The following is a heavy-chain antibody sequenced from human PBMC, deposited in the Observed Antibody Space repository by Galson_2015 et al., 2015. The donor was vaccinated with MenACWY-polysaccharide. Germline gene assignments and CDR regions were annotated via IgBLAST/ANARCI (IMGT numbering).Heavy chain of an antibody. Sequence: SCKVSGGSFTSYGPGWLRQAPGPGLGWVGRIIPIAGMKNYAQELQGRVKVPADNSQSTAYMELSSLKSEDTAIYYCARSAYSGYDVNRGDYWGQGTLVIVSS. D-gene: IGHD5-12*01. V-gene: IGHV1-69*04. CDR3: ARSAYSGYDVNRGDY. CDR2: IIPIAGMK. CDR1: GGSFTSYG. J-gene: IGHJ4*02.